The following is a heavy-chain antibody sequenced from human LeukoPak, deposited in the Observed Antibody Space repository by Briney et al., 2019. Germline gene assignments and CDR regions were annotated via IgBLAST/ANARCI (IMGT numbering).Heavy chain of an antibody. CDR1: GFTVSSNY. CDR3: AREPPGAGDDI. D-gene: IGHD7-27*01. CDR2: VYSGGST. Sequence: GGSLRLSCAASGFTVSSNYMSWVRQAPGKGLEWVSVVYSGGSTYYADSVKGRFTISRDNSKNTLYLQMNSLRAEDTAVYYCAREPPGAGDDIWGQGTMVTVSS. V-gene: IGHV3-53*01. J-gene: IGHJ3*02.